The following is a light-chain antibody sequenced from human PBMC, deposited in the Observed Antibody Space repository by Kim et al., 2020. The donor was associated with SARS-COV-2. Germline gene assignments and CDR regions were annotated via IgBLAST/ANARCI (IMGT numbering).Light chain of an antibody. J-gene: IGLJ2*01. CDR1: GDRLACNC. Sequence: NTVPPPCSRHGDRLACNCVKWYQHRPRCAPPSVINEVNQRPSGVPGRFSGSIDSSSNSASLPISGRKTKDEEDDYCRPYDSSNHVLFGGGTQLTVL. V-gene: IGLV6-57*03. CDR3: RPYDSSNHVL. CDR2: EVN.